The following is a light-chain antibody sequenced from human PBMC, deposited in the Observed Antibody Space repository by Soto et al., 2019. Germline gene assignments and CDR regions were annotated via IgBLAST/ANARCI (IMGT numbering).Light chain of an antibody. CDR2: SNN. CDR3: AAWDDSLNGHWV. Sequence: QSVLTQPPSASGTPGQRVTISCSGSSSNIGSNTVNWYQQLPGTAPKLLIYSNNQRPSGVPDRFSGSKSGTSDSLAISGLQSKDEADYYCAAWDDSLNGHWVFGGGTKLTVL. V-gene: IGLV1-44*01. J-gene: IGLJ3*02. CDR1: SSNIGSNT.